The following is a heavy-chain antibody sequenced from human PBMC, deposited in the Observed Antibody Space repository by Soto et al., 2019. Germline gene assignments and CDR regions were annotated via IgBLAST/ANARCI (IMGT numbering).Heavy chain of an antibody. J-gene: IGHJ4*02. CDR3: ARLYGFSGFDY. D-gene: IGHD6-25*01. V-gene: IGHV4-59*08. Sequence: SETLSLTCTVSGGSISSYYWSWIRQPPGKGLEWIGYIYYSGSTNYNPSLKSRVTISVDTSKNQFSLKLSSVTAADTAVYYCARLYGFSGFDYWGQGTLVTVSS. CDR2: IYYSGST. CDR1: GGSISSYY.